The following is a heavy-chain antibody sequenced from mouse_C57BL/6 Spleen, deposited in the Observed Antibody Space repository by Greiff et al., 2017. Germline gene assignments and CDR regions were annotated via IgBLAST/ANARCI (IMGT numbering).Heavy chain of an antibody. Sequence: EVQGVESGGGLVKPGGSLKLSCAASGFTFSDYGMHWVRQAPEKGLEWVAYISSGSSTIYYADTVKGRFTISRDNAKNTLFLQMTSLRSQDTAMYYCASKGYSFYAMDYWGQGTSVTVSS. V-gene: IGHV5-17*01. CDR2: ISSGSSTI. CDR3: ASKGYSFYAMDY. J-gene: IGHJ4*01. D-gene: IGHD3-1*01. CDR1: GFTFSDYG.